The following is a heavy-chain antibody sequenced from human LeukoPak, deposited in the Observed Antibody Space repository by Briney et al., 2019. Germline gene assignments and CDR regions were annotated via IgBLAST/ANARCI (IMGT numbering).Heavy chain of an antibody. V-gene: IGHV1-69*02. CDR3: ARGRIGGYSYGYDLDY. CDR1: GGTFSSYT. J-gene: IGHJ4*02. CDR2: IIPILGIA. D-gene: IGHD5-18*01. Sequence: SVKVSCKASGGTFSSYTISWVRQAPGQGLEWMGRIIPILGIANYAQKFQGRVTITADKSTSTAYMELSSLRSEDTAVYYCARGRIGGYSYGYDLDYWGQGTLVTVSS.